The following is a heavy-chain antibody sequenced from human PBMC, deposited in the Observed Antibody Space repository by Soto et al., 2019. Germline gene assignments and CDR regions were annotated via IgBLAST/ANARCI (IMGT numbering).Heavy chain of an antibody. CDR1: GGSISSNINY. J-gene: IGHJ4*02. CDR2: VYSDEST. V-gene: IGHV4-39*01. Sequence: QLQVLESGPGLVKPSETLSLTCTVSGGSISSNINYCGWIRQPPGKGLEWIGSVYSDESTYYNPSLKSRGNIAEDTPHNQVSRKLGSVTAADASVYYCARRVVVDSNYFDSWGQGTLVTVSS. CDR3: ARRVVVDSNYFDS. D-gene: IGHD2-15*01.